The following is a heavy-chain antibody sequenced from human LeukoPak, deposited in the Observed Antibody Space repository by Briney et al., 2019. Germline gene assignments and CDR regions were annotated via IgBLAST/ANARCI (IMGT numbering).Heavy chain of an antibody. Sequence: SKTLSLTCTVSGGAISSGGYYWSWIRKHPGKGLEWIGYIYYSGSTYYNPSLKSRVTISVDTSKNQFSLKLSSVTAADTAVYYCASRADYYDSSGPYDAFDIWGQGTMVTVSS. J-gene: IGHJ3*02. D-gene: IGHD3-22*01. CDR1: GGAISSGGYY. CDR3: ASRADYYDSSGPYDAFDI. CDR2: IYYSGST. V-gene: IGHV4-31*03.